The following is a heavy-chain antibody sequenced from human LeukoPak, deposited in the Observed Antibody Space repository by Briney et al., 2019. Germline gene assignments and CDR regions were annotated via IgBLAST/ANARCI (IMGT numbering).Heavy chain of an antibody. J-gene: IGHJ4*02. CDR3: ARQSAYSNGFDY. Sequence: GGSLRLSCAASGFSVSNTYMSWVRQAPGKGLEWVSIYSGGNTYYADSVKGRFTISRDNSKNTLYLQMNRLRPEDTAVYYCARQSAYSNGFDYWGQGTLVTVSS. CDR1: GFSVSNTY. D-gene: IGHD5-18*01. CDR2: IYSGGNT. V-gene: IGHV3-53*01.